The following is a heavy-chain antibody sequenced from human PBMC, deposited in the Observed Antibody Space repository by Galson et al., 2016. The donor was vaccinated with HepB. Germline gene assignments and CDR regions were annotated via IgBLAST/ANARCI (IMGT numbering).Heavy chain of an antibody. CDR1: GFTFSGSA. Sequence: SLRLSCAASGFTFSGSAMHWVRQASGKGLEWVGRVRSKGNSYATGYAASVKGRFTISRGDSKNTAYLQMNSLKTEDTAVYYCTRAPSGWYPLDYWGQGTLVTVSS. D-gene: IGHD6-19*01. V-gene: IGHV3-73*01. J-gene: IGHJ4*02. CDR3: TRAPSGWYPLDY. CDR2: VRSKGNSYAT.